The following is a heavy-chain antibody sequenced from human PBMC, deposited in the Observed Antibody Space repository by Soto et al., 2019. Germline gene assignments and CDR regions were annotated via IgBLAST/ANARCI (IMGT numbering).Heavy chain of an antibody. V-gene: IGHV5-51*01. CDR3: AGLGFFSGGSCYFSLAPMYYFDY. D-gene: IGHD2-15*01. CDR2: IYPGDSDT. CDR1: GYSFTSYW. J-gene: IGHJ4*02. Sequence: GESLKISCKGSGYSFTSYWIGWVRQMPGKGLEWMGIIYPGDSDTRYSPSFQGQVTISADKSISTAYLQWSSLKASDPVIYYCAGLGFFSGGSCYFSLAPMYYFDYWSQGTLVTVSS.